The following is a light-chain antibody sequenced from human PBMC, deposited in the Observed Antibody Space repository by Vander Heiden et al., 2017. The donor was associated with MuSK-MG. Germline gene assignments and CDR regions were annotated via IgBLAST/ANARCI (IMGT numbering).Light chain of an antibody. J-gene: IGLJ2*01. V-gene: IGLV6-57*01. CDR2: EDN. CDR1: CGSIASNY. Sequence: NLMLNQPHSVYDVQGKTVTISCTRRCGSIASNYVQWYRQRPGSSPTTVIYEDNQRPSGVPDRFSGSIDSSSNSASLTISGLKTEDEADYYCQSYDSSNVVFGGGTKLTVL. CDR3: QSYDSSNVV.